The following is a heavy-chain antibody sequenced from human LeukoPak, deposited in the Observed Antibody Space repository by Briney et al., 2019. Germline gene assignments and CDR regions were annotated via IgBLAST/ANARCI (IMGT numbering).Heavy chain of an antibody. CDR1: GYTFTGYY. Sequence: ASVKVSCKASGYTFTGYYMHWVRQAPGQGLEWMGRINPNSGGTNYAQEFQGRVTMTRDTSISTAYMELSRLRSDDTAVYYCAREYYYDSSGYFRAFDYWGQGTLVTVSS. D-gene: IGHD3-22*01. V-gene: IGHV1-2*06. CDR2: INPNSGGT. J-gene: IGHJ4*02. CDR3: AREYYYDSSGYFRAFDY.